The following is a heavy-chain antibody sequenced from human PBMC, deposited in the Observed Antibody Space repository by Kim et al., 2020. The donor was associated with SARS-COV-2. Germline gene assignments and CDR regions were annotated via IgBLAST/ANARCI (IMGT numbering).Heavy chain of an antibody. CDR2: ISYDGSNK. CDR3: ARHYGEYVVAIDY. D-gene: IGHD4-17*01. J-gene: IGHJ4*02. CDR1: GFTFSSYG. Sequence: GGSLRLSCAASGFTFSSYGMHWVRQAPGKGLEWVAVISYDGSNKYYADSVKGRFTISRDNSKNTLYLQMNNLRAEDTAVYYCARHYGEYVVAIDYWGQG. V-gene: IGHV3-33*05.